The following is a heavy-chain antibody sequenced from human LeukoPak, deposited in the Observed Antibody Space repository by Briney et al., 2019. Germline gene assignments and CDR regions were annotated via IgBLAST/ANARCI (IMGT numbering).Heavy chain of an antibody. CDR2: INHSGST. V-gene: IGHV4-34*01. Sequence: SETLSLTCAVYGGSFSGYYWNWIRQPPGKGLEWIGEINHSGSTNYNPSLKSRVTISVDTSKNQFSLKLSSVTAADTAVYYCARGSLSKATRRVGWGQGTLVTVSS. CDR1: GGSFSGYY. J-gene: IGHJ4*02. CDR3: ARGSLSKATRRVG. D-gene: IGHD5-12*01.